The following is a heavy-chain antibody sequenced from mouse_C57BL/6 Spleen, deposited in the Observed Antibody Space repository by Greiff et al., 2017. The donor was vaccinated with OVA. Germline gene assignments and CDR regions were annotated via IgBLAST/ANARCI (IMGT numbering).Heavy chain of an antibody. CDR2: IDPSDSYT. Sequence: QVQLQQPGAELVMPGASVKLSCKASGYTFTSYWMHWVKQRPGQGLEWIGEIDPSDSYTNYNQKFKGKSTLTVDKSSSTAYMQLSSLTSEDSAVYYYARGYYGSRWYFDVWGTGTTVTVSS. V-gene: IGHV1-69*01. CDR3: ARGYYGSRWYFDV. CDR1: GYTFTSYW. J-gene: IGHJ1*03. D-gene: IGHD1-1*01.